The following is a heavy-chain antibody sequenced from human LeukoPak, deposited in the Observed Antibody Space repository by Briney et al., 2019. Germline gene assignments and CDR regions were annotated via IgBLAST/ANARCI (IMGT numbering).Heavy chain of an antibody. CDR1: GGSISSYY. D-gene: IGHD4-17*01. J-gene: IGHJ5*02. Sequence: SETLSLTCTVSGGSISSYYWSWIRQPAGKGPEWIGRIYTSGSTNYNPSLKSRVTMSVDTSKNQFSLKLSSVTAADTAVYYCARSGATVTTGWFDPWGQGTLVTVSS. CDR2: IYTSGST. V-gene: IGHV4-4*07. CDR3: ARSGATVTTGWFDP.